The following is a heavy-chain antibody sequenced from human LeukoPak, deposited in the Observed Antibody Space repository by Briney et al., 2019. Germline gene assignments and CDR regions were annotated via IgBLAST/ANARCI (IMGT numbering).Heavy chain of an antibody. J-gene: IGHJ6*02. D-gene: IGHD3-16*02. CDR1: GFTVSSNY. Sequence: GSLPLSCAASGFTVSSNYMSWVRQAPGKGLEWVSVIYSGGSTYYADSVKGRFTISRDNSKNTLYLQMNSLRAEDTAVYYCARDYPGYYYYGMDVWGQGTTVTVSS. V-gene: IGHV3-53*01. CDR3: ARDYPGYYYYGMDV. CDR2: IYSGGST.